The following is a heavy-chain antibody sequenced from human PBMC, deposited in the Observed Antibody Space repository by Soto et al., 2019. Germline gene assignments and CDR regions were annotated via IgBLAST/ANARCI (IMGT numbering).Heavy chain of an antibody. Sequence: GASVKVSCKASGYTFTSYGISWVRQAPGQRLEWMGWISAYNGNTNYAQKLQGRVTMTTDTSTSTAYMELRGLRSDDTAVFYCARGVVTTGYYYYYMDVWGKGTTVTVSS. V-gene: IGHV1-18*01. J-gene: IGHJ6*03. CDR2: ISAYNGNT. D-gene: IGHD2-21*02. CDR1: GYTFTSYG. CDR3: ARGVVTTGYYYYYMDV.